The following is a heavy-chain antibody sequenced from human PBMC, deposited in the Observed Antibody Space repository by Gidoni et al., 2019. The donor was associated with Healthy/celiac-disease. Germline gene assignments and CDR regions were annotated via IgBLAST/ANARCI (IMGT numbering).Heavy chain of an antibody. CDR3: ARGGSHSSGWGFDY. J-gene: IGHJ4*02. CDR2: IDYSGST. D-gene: IGHD6-19*01. CDR1: GDSIRRYY. V-gene: IGHV4-59*01. Sequence: QVQLQESGPGLVKPSETLSLTCTVSGDSIRRYYWSWIRQPPGKGLEWIGYIDYSGSTNYNPSLKSRVTISLDTSKNQFSLKLSSVTAADTAVYYCARGGSHSSGWGFDYWGQGTLVTVSS.